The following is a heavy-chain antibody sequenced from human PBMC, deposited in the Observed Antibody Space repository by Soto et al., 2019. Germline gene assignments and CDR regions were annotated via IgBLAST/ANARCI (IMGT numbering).Heavy chain of an antibody. CDR3: ARSYNYGSYWYFDL. D-gene: IGHD3-10*01. CDR1: GYTFIDYG. V-gene: IGHV1-18*04. CDR2: ISISSANT. J-gene: IGHJ2*01. Sequence: ASVKVSCKASGYTFIDYGITWVRQAPGQGLEWMGWISISSANTHYEESLQGRVTMTSDKTNTAYMELWRLRSDDSAMYYCARSYNYGSYWYFDLWGRGTPVPVYS.